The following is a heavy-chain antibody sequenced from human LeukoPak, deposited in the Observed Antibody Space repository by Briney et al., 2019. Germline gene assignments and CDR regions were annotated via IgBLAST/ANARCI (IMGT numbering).Heavy chain of an antibody. Sequence: PGRSLRLSCAASGFTFSSYGLHWVRQAPGKGLECVAVISKDGSNEHYADPGKGRFTISRDNAKNTLYLQMNSLRVEDTAVYYCARGRPHGNDYWGQGTLVTVSS. V-gene: IGHV3-30*04. J-gene: IGHJ4*02. CDR1: GFTFSSYG. CDR3: ARGRPHGNDY. D-gene: IGHD4-23*01. CDR2: ISKDGSNE.